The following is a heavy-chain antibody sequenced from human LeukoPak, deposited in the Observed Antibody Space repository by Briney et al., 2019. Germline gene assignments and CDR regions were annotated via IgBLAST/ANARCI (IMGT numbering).Heavy chain of an antibody. CDR3: APRHYYGSGNGFDP. V-gene: IGHV4-39*07. D-gene: IGHD3-10*01. J-gene: IGHJ5*02. CDR2: IYYSGST. Sequence: SETLSLTCTVSGGSISSSSYYWGWIRQPPGKGLEWIGSIYYSGSTYYNPSLKSRVTISVDTSKNQFSLKLSSVTAADTAVYYCAPRHYYGSGNGFDPWGQGTLVTVSS. CDR1: GGSISSSSYY.